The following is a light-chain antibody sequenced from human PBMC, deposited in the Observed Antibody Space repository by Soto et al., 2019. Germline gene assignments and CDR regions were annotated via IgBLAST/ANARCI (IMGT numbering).Light chain of an antibody. V-gene: IGLV1-44*01. Sequence: QSVLTQPPSASGTPGQRVTISCSGSTSTFRSNTVNWYQQLPRTAPKLLIYPNNQRPSGVPDRFSASKSGTSASLAISGLQSEDEADYYCAAWDDSLNNWVFGGGTKLTVL. CDR1: TSTFRSNT. J-gene: IGLJ3*02. CDR3: AAWDDSLNNWV. CDR2: PNN.